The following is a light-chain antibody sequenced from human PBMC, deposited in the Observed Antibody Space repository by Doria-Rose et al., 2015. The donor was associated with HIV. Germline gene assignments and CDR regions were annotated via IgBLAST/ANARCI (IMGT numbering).Light chain of an antibody. J-gene: IGLJ3*02. Sequence: SCSGSSSNIDNKYVSWYQQLPGTAPKLLIYDNNKRPSGIPDRFSGPKSGTSATLGITGLQTGDGADYYCGTWDDSLIVVFGGGTKLTVL. CDR2: DNN. CDR3: GTWDDSLIVV. CDR1: SSNIDNKY. V-gene: IGLV1-51*01.